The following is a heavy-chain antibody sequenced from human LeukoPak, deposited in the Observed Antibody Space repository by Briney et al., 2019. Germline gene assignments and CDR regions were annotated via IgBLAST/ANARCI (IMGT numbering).Heavy chain of an antibody. Sequence: SETLSLTCTVSGGSISSSSYYWGWIRQPPGKGLEWIGSIYYSGSTYYDPSLKSRVTISVDTSNNQFSLKLSSVTAADTAVYYCARDVPSGSLDYWGQGTLVTVSS. V-gene: IGHV4-39*07. CDR3: ARDVPSGSLDY. CDR1: GGSISSSSYY. J-gene: IGHJ4*02. CDR2: IYYSGST. D-gene: IGHD1-26*01.